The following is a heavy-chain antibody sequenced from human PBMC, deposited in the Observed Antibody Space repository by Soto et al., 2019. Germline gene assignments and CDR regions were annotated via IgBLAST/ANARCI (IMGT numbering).Heavy chain of an antibody. J-gene: IGHJ6*02. CDR2: LYPGDSDT. V-gene: IGHV5-51*01. CDR3: ARQTNNYGMDV. Sequence: PVDYLKVSCKGSGYSLTSYCIGRVRQMPGKGLEWMGILYPGDSDTRDSPSFQGQVTTSADKSISTAYLKWSSLQASDTAMSYCARQTNNYGMDVWAPGTTVTVSS. CDR1: GYSLTSYC.